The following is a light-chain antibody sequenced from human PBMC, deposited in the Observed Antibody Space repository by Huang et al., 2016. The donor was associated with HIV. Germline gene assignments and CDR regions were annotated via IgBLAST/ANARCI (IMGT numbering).Light chain of an antibody. Sequence: EIVLTQSPGTLSLSPGEKATLSCRVSQRVSSNYLAWYQQRPGQAPRLLVYDAFSRATGIPDRFSGSGSGTDFPLTISRLEPDDFAVYYCQHYGSSRTFGQGTKVEIK. V-gene: IGKV3-20*01. CDR1: QRVSSNY. J-gene: IGKJ1*01. CDR3: QHYGSSRT. CDR2: DAF.